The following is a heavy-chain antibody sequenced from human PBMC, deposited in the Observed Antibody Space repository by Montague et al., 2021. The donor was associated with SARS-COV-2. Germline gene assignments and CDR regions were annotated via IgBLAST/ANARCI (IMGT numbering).Heavy chain of an antibody. CDR1: GGSVSSRSYY. V-gene: IGHV4-39*01. CDR3: ARRGDYGGPRFDY. Sequence: SETLSLTCTVSGGSVSSRSYYWGWLRQPPGKGLEWIGSIYYSGSTHYTPSLKSRVTISVDTSKNQLSLKLISVTAAATAVYDCARRGDYGGPRFDYWGQGTLVSVSS. D-gene: IGHD4-23*01. J-gene: IGHJ4*02. CDR2: IYYSGST.